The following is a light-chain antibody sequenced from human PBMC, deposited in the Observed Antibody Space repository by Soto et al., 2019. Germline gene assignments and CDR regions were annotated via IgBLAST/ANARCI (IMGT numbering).Light chain of an antibody. J-gene: IGLJ7*01. Sequence: QSVLTQPRSVSGSPGQSVTISCTATSGNVDDFKYVSWYQQRPGKGPKLFIYDVSKRPSGVPHRFSGSKSGNTASLTISGLQAEDEADYYCCSYALNYVVFGGGTQLTVL. CDR3: CSYALNYVV. CDR1: SGNVDDFKY. CDR2: DVS. V-gene: IGLV2-11*01.